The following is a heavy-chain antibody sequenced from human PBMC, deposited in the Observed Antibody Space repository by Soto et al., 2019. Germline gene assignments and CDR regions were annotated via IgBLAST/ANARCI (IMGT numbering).Heavy chain of an antibody. V-gene: IGHV1-69*06. D-gene: IGHD5-18*01. CDR3: ARLYSYGDY. Sequence: QVQLVQSGAAGKKPGSSVKVSCKASGGTFSSYAISWVRQVPGQGLEWMGGIIPIFGTAYYAQKFQGRVTINADKSTGTAYMELSSLRSEDTAVYYCARLYSYGDYWGQGTLVTVSS. CDR2: IIPIFGTA. CDR1: GGTFSSYA. J-gene: IGHJ4*02.